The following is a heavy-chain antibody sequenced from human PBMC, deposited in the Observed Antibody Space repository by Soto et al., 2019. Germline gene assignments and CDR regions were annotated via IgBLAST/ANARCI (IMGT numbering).Heavy chain of an antibody. D-gene: IGHD2-15*01. CDR2: INHSGST. CDR3: ARGTGIVVVVAATMGAYYFDY. J-gene: IGHJ4*02. CDR1: GGYFSGYY. V-gene: IGHV4-34*01. Sequence: LLTLRLTEAGVGGYFSGYYWRWLRQKPEKGLEWIGEINHSGSTNYNPSLKSRVTISVDTSKNQFSLKLSSVTAADTAVYYCARGTGIVVVVAATMGAYYFDYWGQGTLVTVSS.